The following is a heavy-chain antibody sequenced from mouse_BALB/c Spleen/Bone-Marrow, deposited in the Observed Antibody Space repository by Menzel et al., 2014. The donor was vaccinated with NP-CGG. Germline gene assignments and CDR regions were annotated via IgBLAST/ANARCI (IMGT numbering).Heavy chain of an antibody. D-gene: IGHD3-2*02. V-gene: IGHV14-3*02. Sequence: EVKVEESGAELVKPGASVKLSCTASGFNIKDTYMHWVKQRPGQGLEWIGRIDPANGNTKSDPKFQGKATITADTSSNTAYLQLSSLTSEDTAVYYCAREATYAMDYWGQGTSVTVSS. CDR1: GFNIKDTY. CDR3: AREATYAMDY. CDR2: IDPANGNT. J-gene: IGHJ4*01.